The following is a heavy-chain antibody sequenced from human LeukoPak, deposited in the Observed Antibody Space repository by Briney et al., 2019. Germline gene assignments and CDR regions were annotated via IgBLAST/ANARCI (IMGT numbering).Heavy chain of an antibody. V-gene: IGHV3-74*01. D-gene: IGHD6-25*01. CDR1: EFTFSAYW. CDR2: IRGDGSMT. Sequence: GGSLRLSCAASEFTFSAYWMHWVRQAPGKGLVWVSRIRGDGSMTNYADSVKGRFTTSRDNAKNTLYLQMNSLRLEDTAVYYCARENLAAAADYWGQGTVVTVSS. J-gene: IGHJ4*02. CDR3: ARENLAAAADY.